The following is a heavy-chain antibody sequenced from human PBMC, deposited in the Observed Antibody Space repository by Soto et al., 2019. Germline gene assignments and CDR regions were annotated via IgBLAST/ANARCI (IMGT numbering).Heavy chain of an antibody. CDR1: GGTFNSNA. J-gene: IGHJ4*02. V-gene: IGHV1-69*01. CDR2: LAVILGTP. CDR3: ASGYYDSSGYSIDY. Sequence: QVQLMQSGSEVKKPGSSVKISCKAFGGTFNSNAFSWVRQVPGQGLEWMGGLAVILGTPNYAQKFQGRVTHSADETTTTAYMEVTSLTSEDTAVYYCASGYYDSSGYSIDYWGQGTQITVSS. D-gene: IGHD3-22*01.